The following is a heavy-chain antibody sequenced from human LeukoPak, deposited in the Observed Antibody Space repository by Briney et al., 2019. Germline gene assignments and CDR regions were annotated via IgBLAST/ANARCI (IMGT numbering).Heavy chain of an antibody. V-gene: IGHV4-59*11. CDR2: IYYTGST. CDR3: ARGRGYSYGSPLDY. CDR1: RVSISSLY. Sequence: PSETLSLTCTVSRVSISSLYWSWIRQPPGKGLEWIGNIYYTGSTNYNPSLKSRVTISVDTSKNQFSLKLSSVTAADTAVYYCARGRGYSYGSPLDYWGQGSLVTVSS. D-gene: IGHD5-18*01. J-gene: IGHJ4*02.